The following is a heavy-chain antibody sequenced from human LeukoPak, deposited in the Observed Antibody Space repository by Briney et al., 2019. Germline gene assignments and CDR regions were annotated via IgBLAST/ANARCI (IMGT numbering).Heavy chain of an antibody. CDR1: GGSITSSSYY. CDR3: ARGFLGDYFGSGSYYVFDY. CDR2: VYYSGNT. D-gene: IGHD3-10*01. V-gene: IGHV4-39*07. J-gene: IGHJ4*02. Sequence: PSETLSLTCTVSGGSITSSSYYWGWIRQPPGKGLEWIGSVYYSGNTYYNPSLKSRVTMSEDTSKNQFSLKLSSVTAADTAVYYCARGFLGDYFGSGSYYVFDYWGQGTLVTVSS.